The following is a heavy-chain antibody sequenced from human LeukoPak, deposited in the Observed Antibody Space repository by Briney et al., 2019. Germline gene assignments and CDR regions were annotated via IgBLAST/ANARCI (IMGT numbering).Heavy chain of an antibody. J-gene: IGHJ3*02. CDR2: IYSGDSDT. V-gene: IGHV5-51*01. Sequence: GESLKISCKGSGYSFTSYWIGWVRQMPGKGLEWMGIIYSGDSDTRYSPSFQGQVTISADKSINTAYLQWSSLKASDTAMYYCARINYYGSGSYWRAFDIWGQGTMVTVSS. CDR3: ARINYYGSGSYWRAFDI. CDR1: GYSFTSYW. D-gene: IGHD3-10*01.